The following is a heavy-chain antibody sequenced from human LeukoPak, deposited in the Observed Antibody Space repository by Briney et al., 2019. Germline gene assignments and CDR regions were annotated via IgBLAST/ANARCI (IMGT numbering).Heavy chain of an antibody. CDR1: GGTFSSYT. D-gene: IGHD5-24*01. J-gene: IGHJ4*02. CDR3: ARDGWGLSDGYNSDY. CDR2: IIPILGIA. V-gene: IGHV1-69*04. Sequence: SVKVSCKASGGTFSSYTISWVRRAPGQGLEWMGRIIPILGIANYAQKFQGRVTITADKSTSTAYMELSSLRSEDTAVYYCARDGWGLSDGYNSDYWGQGTLVTVSS.